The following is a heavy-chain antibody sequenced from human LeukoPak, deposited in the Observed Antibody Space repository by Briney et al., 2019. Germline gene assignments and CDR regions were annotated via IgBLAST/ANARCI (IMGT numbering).Heavy chain of an antibody. J-gene: IGHJ6*02. CDR3: VRYVPGSPSEYYGMDV. D-gene: IGHD3-10*01. V-gene: IGHV1-3*01. CDR2: INAGNGNT. Sequence: ASVKVSCKASGYTFTSYAMHWVRQAPGQRLEWMGWINAGNGNTKYSQKFQGRVTITRDTSASTAYMELSSLRSEDTAVYYCVRYVPGSPSEYYGMDVWGQGTTVTVSS. CDR1: GYTFTSYA.